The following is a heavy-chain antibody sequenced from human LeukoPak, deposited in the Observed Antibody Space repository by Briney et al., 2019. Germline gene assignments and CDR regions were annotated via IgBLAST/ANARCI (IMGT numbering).Heavy chain of an antibody. J-gene: IGHJ4*02. CDR2: IKEDGSEK. V-gene: IGHV3-7*03. D-gene: IGHD2-15*01. CDR3: ARDSGWWRFDF. CDR1: GLNFSSRW. Sequence: GGSLRLSCAASGLNFSSRWMNWVRQAPGQGLEWVASIKEDGSEKHYVDSVKGRFTISRDNGKNSLYLQMNSLRAEDTAVYYCARDSGWWRFDFWGQGTLVTVSS.